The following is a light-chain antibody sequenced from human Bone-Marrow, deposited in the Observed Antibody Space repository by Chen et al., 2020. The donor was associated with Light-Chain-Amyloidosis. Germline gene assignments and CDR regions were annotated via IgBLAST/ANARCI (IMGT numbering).Light chain of an antibody. CDR1: NIGSTS. Sequence: SYVLTHPSSVSVAPGQTATIACGGNNIGSTSVHWYQQTPGQAPLLVVYDDSDRPSGIPERLSGSNSGNTATLTISRGEAGDEADYYCQVWDRSSDRPVFGGGTKLTVL. CDR3: QVWDRSSDRPV. V-gene: IGLV3-21*02. J-gene: IGLJ3*02. CDR2: DDS.